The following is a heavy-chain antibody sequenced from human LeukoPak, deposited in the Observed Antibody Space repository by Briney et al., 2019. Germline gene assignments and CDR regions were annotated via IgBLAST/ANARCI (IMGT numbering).Heavy chain of an antibody. Sequence: SETLSLTCTVSGGSISSSSYYWGWIRQPPGKGLEWIGSIYYSGSTYYNPSLKSRVTISVDTSKNQFSLKLSSVTAADTAVYYCARHLAYGSGSSDYWGQGTLVTVSS. CDR1: GGSISSSSYY. CDR3: ARHLAYGSGSSDY. J-gene: IGHJ4*02. CDR2: IYYSGST. D-gene: IGHD3-10*01. V-gene: IGHV4-39*01.